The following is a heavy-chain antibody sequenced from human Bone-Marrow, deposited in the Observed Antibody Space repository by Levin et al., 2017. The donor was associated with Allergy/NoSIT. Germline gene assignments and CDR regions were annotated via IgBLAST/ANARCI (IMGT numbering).Heavy chain of an antibody. D-gene: IGHD3-9*01. V-gene: IGHV4-59*04. CDR3: ARLRGLRYFEWPRGSFDI. CDR2: VSHSGTP. CDR1: GGSINSYF. Sequence: KPSETLSLTCTVSGGSINSYFWSWIRQPPGKGLEAIATVSHSGTPYYNPSLESRVTISVDTAANHFSLRLTSVTAADSAIYYCARLRGLRYFEWPRGSFDIWGQGTVVTVSS. J-gene: IGHJ3*02.